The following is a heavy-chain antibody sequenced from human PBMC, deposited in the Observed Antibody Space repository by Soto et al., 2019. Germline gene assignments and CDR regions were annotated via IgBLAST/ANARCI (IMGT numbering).Heavy chain of an antibody. CDR3: ASLLKIGGSYRYTPYYFGY. CDR1: GFTFSSYW. J-gene: IGHJ4*02. Sequence: GGSLRLSCAASGFTFSSYWMSWVRQAPGKGLEWVANIKQDGSEKYYVDSVKSRFTISRDNAKNSLYLQMNSRRAEDTAVYYCASLLKIGGSYRYTPYYFGYWGQGTLVTVAS. V-gene: IGHV3-7*01. CDR2: IKQDGSEK. D-gene: IGHD3-16*02.